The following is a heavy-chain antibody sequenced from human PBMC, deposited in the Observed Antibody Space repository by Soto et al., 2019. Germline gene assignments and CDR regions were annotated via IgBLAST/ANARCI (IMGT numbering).Heavy chain of an antibody. D-gene: IGHD3-10*01. CDR2: IYYSGST. CDR3: ARVFWGYGWGSYHKPNEAQNFYTSYCGMDV. CDR1: GCSVSSGSYY. Sequence: SEPLALTCTVSGCSVSSGSYYWSWIRQPPGKGLERIWYIYYSGSTKYNPSLKSRVSISLDSSKSQFSLKPISVTAADTAVYYWARVFWGYGWGSYHKPNEAQNFYTSYCGMDVGGKGTRVPVSS. J-gene: IGHJ6*04. V-gene: IGHV4-61*01.